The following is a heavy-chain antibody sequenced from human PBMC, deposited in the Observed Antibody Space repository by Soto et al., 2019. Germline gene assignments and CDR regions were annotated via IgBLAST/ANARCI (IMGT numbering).Heavy chain of an antibody. J-gene: IGHJ6*03. Sequence: QVQLVQSGAEVKKPGASVKVSCKASGYTFTSYGISWVRQAPGQGLEWMGWISAYNGNTNYAQKLQGRVTMTTDTSTRTAYMELRSLRSDDTAVYYWARCGGDCQYYYYYYMDVCGKGTTVTVSS. CDR2: ISAYNGNT. D-gene: IGHD2-21*01. CDR3: ARCGGDCQYYYYYYMDV. CDR1: GYTFTSYG. V-gene: IGHV1-18*01.